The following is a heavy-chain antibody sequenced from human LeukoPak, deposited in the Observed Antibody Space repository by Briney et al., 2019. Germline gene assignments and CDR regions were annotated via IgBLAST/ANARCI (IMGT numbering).Heavy chain of an antibody. J-gene: IGHJ3*02. Sequence: GASVKVSCKASGYTFTSYGISWVRQAPGQGLEWMGWISAYNGNTNYAQKLQGRVTMTTDTSTSTAYVELRSLRSDDTAVYYCAIMRYYDSSGYSPADAFDIWGQGTMVTVSS. D-gene: IGHD3-22*01. CDR1: GYTFTSYG. CDR2: ISAYNGNT. CDR3: AIMRYYDSSGYSPADAFDI. V-gene: IGHV1-18*01.